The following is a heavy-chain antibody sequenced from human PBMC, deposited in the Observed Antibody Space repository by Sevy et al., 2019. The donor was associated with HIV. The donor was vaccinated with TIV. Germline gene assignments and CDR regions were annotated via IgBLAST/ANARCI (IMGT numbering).Heavy chain of an antibody. Sequence: ASVKVSCKAAGYTFTIYDINWVRQATGQGLEWMGWMNPNSGNTGYAQKFQGRVTMTINTSKTTAYMELSSLRSEDTAVYYCARDMITFGGVIAKGHYFDYWGQGTLVTVSS. CDR2: MNPNSGNT. V-gene: IGHV1-8*01. CDR1: GYTFTIYD. D-gene: IGHD3-16*02. J-gene: IGHJ4*02. CDR3: ARDMITFGGVIAKGHYFDY.